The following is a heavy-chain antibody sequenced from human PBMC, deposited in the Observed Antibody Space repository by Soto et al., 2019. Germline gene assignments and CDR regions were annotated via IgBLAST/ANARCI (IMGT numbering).Heavy chain of an antibody. CDR3: ARDGRQDGYSNYAGYWFDP. J-gene: IGHJ5*02. CDR2: IYYSGST. Sequence: SETLSLTCTVSGGSISRYYWSWIRQTPEKGLEWIGYIYYSGSTNYNPSLKSRVTISVDTSKDQFSLKLNSVTAADTAVYFCARDGRQDGYSNYAGYWFDPWGQGTLVTVSS. CDR1: GGSISRYY. V-gene: IGHV4-59*01. D-gene: IGHD4-4*01.